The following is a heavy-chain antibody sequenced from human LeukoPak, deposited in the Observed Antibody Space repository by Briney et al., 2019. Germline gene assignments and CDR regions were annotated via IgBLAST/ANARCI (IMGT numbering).Heavy chain of an antibody. CDR3: ARAPKFRLVGVPKGPFDP. D-gene: IGHD1-26*01. V-gene: IGHV3-11*01. J-gene: IGHJ5*02. Sequence: GGSLRLSCAASGFTFSDYYMSWIRQAPGKGLERVSYIGSSGSTIYYADSVKGRFTISRDNAKNSLYLQMNSLRAEDTAVYYCARAPKFRLVGVPKGPFDPWGQGSLVTVSS. CDR1: GFTFSDYY. CDR2: IGSSGSTI.